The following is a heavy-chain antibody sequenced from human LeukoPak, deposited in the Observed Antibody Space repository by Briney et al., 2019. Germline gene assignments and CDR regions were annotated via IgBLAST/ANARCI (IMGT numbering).Heavy chain of an antibody. V-gene: IGHV3-11*04. CDR2: IGSSGSTI. CDR3: ARTKDFDWLSNQCYFDY. D-gene: IGHD3-9*01. J-gene: IGHJ4*02. CDR1: GFTFSDSY. Sequence: GGSLRLSCAASGFTFSDSYMSWIGQAQGKGLEGVSYIGSSGSTIYYADSVKGRFTISRDSAKNSLYLQMNSLRAENTAVYYCARTKDFDWLSNQCYFDYWGQGTLVTVSS.